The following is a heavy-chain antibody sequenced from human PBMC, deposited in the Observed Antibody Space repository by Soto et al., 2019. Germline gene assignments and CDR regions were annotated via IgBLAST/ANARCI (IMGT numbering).Heavy chain of an antibody. CDR3: GSLPIGYGSSTIWYIFASDDAFDI. J-gene: IGHJ3*02. V-gene: IGHV5-10-1*01. D-gene: IGHD2-2*02. CDR1: GYSFTSYL. Sequence: GESLKISFQGSGYSFTSYLLRCVRQMPWKVLERIVRIDPRAAYTQYSPSFQGHVTISADKSISTAYLQWSSLKASDTAMYHCGSLPIGYGSSTIWYIFASDDAFDIGRQASMVTLSS. CDR2: IDPRAAYT.